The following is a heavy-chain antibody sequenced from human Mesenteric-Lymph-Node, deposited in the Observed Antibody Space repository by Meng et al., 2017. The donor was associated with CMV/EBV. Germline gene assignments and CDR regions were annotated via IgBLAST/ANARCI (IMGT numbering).Heavy chain of an antibody. Sequence: VEFCQGGGGLLQPSECLAVTGAGYGGLVCGCYLNWIRQSPEKGLEWIGEINHSGSTPYNPSFTSRIIISVDTSTNQIALNMSSVTAADTAVYYCARGSSYDILTGYFDYWGQGALVTVSS. J-gene: IGHJ4*02. D-gene: IGHD3-9*01. CDR3: ARGSSYDILTGYFDY. CDR2: INHSGST. CDR1: GGLVCGCY. V-gene: IGHV4-34*01.